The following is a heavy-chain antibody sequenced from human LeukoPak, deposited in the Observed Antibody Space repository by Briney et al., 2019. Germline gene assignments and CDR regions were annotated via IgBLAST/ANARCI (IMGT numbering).Heavy chain of an antibody. J-gene: IGHJ5*02. V-gene: IGHV4-38-2*02. D-gene: IGHD1-7*01. Sequence: SETLSLTCIVSGYSISSGYYWGWIRQPPGKGLEWIGSIYHSGSTYYNPSLKSRVTISVDTSKNQFSLKLSSVTAADTAVYYCARGNSQLELGFDPWGQGTLVTVSS. CDR3: ARGNSQLELGFDP. CDR1: GYSISSGYY. CDR2: IYHSGST.